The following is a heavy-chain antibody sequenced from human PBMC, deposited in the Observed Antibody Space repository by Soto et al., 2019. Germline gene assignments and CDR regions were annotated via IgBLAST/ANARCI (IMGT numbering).Heavy chain of an antibody. CDR1: GFIFSNYG. CDR2: ISHNGKVQ. D-gene: IGHD5-18*01. Sequence: QVQLVQSGGGVVQPGRSLRLSCAASGFIFSNYGMHWVRQAPGKGLVWVAVISHNGKVQYYADSVKGRFTISRDNSKNTLYLQMNSLRADDTAAYDCAKESTARFSHMLDMWGQGTMVTVSS. CDR3: AKESTARFSHMLDM. V-gene: IGHV3-30*18. J-gene: IGHJ3*02.